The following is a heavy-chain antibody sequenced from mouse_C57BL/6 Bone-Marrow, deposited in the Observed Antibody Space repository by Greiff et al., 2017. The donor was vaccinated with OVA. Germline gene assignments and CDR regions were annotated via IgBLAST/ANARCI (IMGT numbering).Heavy chain of an antibody. CDR3: AFPYGNYSYRDY. V-gene: IGHV1-74*01. CDR2: IHPSDSDT. CDR1: GYTFTSYW. Sequence: QVQLQQPGAELVQPGASVKVSCKASGYTFTSYWLHWVKQRPGHGLEWIGRIHPSDSDTNYNQKLTGQATLTVAKSSSTADMQLSSLTSEDSAVYDCAFPYGNYSYRDYWGQGTTLTVSS. D-gene: IGHD2-1*01. J-gene: IGHJ2*01.